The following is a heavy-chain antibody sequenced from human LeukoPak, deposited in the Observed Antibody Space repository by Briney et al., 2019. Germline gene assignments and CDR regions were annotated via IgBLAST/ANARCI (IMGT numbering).Heavy chain of an antibody. CDR2: VHLNGGGT. CDR1: GHIFTVDS. J-gene: IGHJ3*01. D-gene: IGHD2-15*01. V-gene: IGHV1-2*02. Sequence: ASVKVSCTASGHIFTVDSIHWVRQAPGQGLEWLGWVHLNGGGTYRAQKFQDRVTMTKGSSISTASMELSGLTSDDAAVYYCATAQHCSGGTCYAWTDAFHVWGQGTMVIVSS. CDR3: ATAQHCSGGTCYAWTDAFHV.